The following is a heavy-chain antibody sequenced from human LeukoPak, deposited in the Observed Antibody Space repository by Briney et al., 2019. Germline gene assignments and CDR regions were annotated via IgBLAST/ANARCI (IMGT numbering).Heavy chain of an antibody. CDR1: GFTFSTYN. CDR3: ASDSSGWSHAFDY. D-gene: IGHD6-19*01. J-gene: IGHJ4*02. CDR2: ISSSSTTI. V-gene: IGHV3-48*01. Sequence: GGSLRLSCAASGFTFSTYNMNWVRQAPGQGLEWVSYISSSSTTIYYADSVKGRFTISRDNSKNTLYLQMNSLRAEDTAVYYCASDSSGWSHAFDYWGQGTLVTVSS.